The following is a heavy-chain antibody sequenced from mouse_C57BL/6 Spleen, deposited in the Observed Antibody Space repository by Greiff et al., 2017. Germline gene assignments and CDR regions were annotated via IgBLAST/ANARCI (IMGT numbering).Heavy chain of an antibody. Sequence: QVQLQQPGTELVKLGASVQLSCKASGYTSTSYWMHWVKQRPGQGLEWIGNMNPINGGTNYNEKFKSKATLTVDKSSSTAYMQLSSLTSEDSAVYYCASPGYGSSSLIWGQGTTLTVSS. D-gene: IGHD1-1*01. CDR1: GYTSTSYW. V-gene: IGHV1-53*01. CDR3: ASPGYGSSSLI. J-gene: IGHJ2*01. CDR2: MNPINGGT.